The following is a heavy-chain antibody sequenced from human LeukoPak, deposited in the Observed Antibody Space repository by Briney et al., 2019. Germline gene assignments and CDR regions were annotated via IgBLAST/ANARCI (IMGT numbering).Heavy chain of an antibody. CDR2: INDSGENT. Sequence: PGGSLRLSCSASGFVFSSYVMIWVRQAPGKGLEWVSGINDSGENTNYGDSVKGRFTVSRDNSKNTLYLQMNSLRAEDTAIYYCTKGGCMNTTCYRRYMDVWGKGTTVTVSS. J-gene: IGHJ6*03. CDR3: TKGGCMNTTCYRRYMDV. CDR1: GFVFSSYV. D-gene: IGHD2-2*02. V-gene: IGHV3-23*01.